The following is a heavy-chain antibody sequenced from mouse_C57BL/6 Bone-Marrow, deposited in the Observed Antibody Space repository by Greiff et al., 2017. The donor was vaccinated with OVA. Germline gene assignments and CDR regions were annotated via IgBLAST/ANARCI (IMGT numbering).Heavy chain of an antibody. J-gene: IGHJ3*01. CDR1: GFTFSSYG. V-gene: IGHV5-6*01. CDR3: ARYYGSSYETY. CDR2: ISSGGSYT. Sequence: EVQLVESGGDLVKPGGSLKLSCAASGFTFSSYGMSWVRQTPDKRLEWVATISSGGSYTYYPDSVKGRFTISRDKAKNTLYLQMSSLKSEDTAVDYCARYYGSSYETYWGQGTMVTVSA. D-gene: IGHD1-1*01.